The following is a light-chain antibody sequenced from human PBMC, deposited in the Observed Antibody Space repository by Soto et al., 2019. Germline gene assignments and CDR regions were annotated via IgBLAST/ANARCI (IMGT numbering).Light chain of an antibody. V-gene: IGKV1-5*01. CDR2: DAT. Sequence: GDRVTITCRASQSISNWLAWYQQKPGKAPKLLIHDATILESGVPSRFSGSGSGTELTLTISSLQPDDSAAYYCQQYNSYPWTFGQGTKVDI. CDR3: QQYNSYPWT. CDR1: QSISNW. J-gene: IGKJ1*01.